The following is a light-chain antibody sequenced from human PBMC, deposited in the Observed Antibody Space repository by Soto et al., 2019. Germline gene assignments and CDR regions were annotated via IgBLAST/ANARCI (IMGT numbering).Light chain of an antibody. CDR2: EVS. Sequence: QSALTQPASVSGSPGQSITISCTGTSSDVGRYNLVSWYQQNPGKAPKLMIYEVSKRPSGDSNPSTDSKSGNTAYMTISGFQAEDEADFYCWSYAGSSTDGFASGTTATV. CDR3: WSYAGSSTDG. V-gene: IGLV2-23*02. J-gene: IGLJ1*01. CDR1: SSDVGRYNL.